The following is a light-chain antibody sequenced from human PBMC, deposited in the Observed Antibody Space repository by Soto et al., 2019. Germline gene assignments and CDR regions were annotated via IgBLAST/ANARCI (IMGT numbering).Light chain of an antibody. CDR3: QQCGNSPPKT. Sequence: VLTQSPDTLSLSPGESATLSCRASERVSNSYLAWYQQKFGEAPRLLLSATSKRAAGIPDRFSGSGYGTDFTLTISRVEPEDFWVYYCQQCGNSPPKTFGQGTKLEI. CDR2: ATS. V-gene: IGKV3-20*01. CDR1: ERVSNSY. J-gene: IGKJ2*01.